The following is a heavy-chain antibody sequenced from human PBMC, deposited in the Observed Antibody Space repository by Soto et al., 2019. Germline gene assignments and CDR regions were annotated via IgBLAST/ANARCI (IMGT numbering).Heavy chain of an antibody. CDR3: ASMGYHYGSGSYPLDY. D-gene: IGHD3-10*01. J-gene: IGHJ4*02. CDR2: IYNSGST. V-gene: IGHV4-59*08. Sequence: SETLSLTCTVSGGSISSYYWTWIRQPPGQGLEWIGFIYNSGSTHYNPSLRSRVTISVDTSKNQFSLKLRSVTAADTVVYYCASMGYHYGSGSYPLDYWGQGTLVTVS. CDR1: GGSISSYY.